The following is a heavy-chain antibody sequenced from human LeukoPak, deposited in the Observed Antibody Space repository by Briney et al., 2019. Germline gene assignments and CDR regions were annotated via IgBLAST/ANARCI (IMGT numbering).Heavy chain of an antibody. CDR1: AFTFINFA. CDR3: ASAEGDS. CDR2: ISADGADT. J-gene: IGHJ5*01. Sequence: GGSLRLSCAASAFTFINFAMTWVRQTPGKGLEWVSSISADGADTYYADSVKGRFTISRDNSKNTLYLQMYSLRAEDTAVYFCASAEGDSWGQGTLVTVSS. V-gene: IGHV3-23*01.